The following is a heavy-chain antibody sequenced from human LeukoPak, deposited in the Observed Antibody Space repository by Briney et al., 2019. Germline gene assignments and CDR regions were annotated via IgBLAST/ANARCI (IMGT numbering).Heavy chain of an antibody. CDR2: MNPNSGNT. V-gene: IGHV1-8*01. CDR3: ARARIAAARGRNWFDP. Sequence: ASVKVSCKASGYTFTSYDINWVRQATGQGLEWMGWMNPNSGNTGYAQKFQGRVTMTRNTSISTAYMELSSLRSEDTAVYYCARARIAAARGRNWFDPWGQGTLVTVSS. CDR1: GYTFTSYD. J-gene: IGHJ5*02. D-gene: IGHD6-13*01.